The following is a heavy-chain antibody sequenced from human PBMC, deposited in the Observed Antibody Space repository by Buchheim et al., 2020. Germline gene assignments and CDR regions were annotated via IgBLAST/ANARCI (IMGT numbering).Heavy chain of an antibody. Sequence: QMQLQESGPGLVKPSQTLSLTCTVSGGSISSGGYHWSWIRQTPGKGLEWIGYIYYIGSTYSNPSLESRVTMSVDTSKNQFSLKLSSVTAADTAVYYCVRDQLCSGGSCYHRRLYWYFDLWGRGTL. CDR3: VRDQLCSGGSCYHRRLYWYFDL. CDR1: GGSISSGGYH. J-gene: IGHJ2*01. D-gene: IGHD2-15*01. V-gene: IGHV4-31*03. CDR2: IYYIGST.